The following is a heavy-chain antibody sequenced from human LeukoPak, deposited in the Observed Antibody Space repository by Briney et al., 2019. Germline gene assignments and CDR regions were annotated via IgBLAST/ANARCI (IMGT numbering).Heavy chain of an antibody. CDR1: GFTFSSYA. D-gene: IGHD6-13*01. CDR3: AGDLAAAGYFDY. V-gene: IGHV3-30-3*01. CDR2: ISYDGSNK. Sequence: GGSLRLSCAASGFTFSSYAMHWVRQAPGKGLEWVAIISYDGSNKYYADSVKGRFTISRDNSKNTLYLQMNSLRAEDTAVYSCAGDLAAAGYFDYWGQGTLVTVSS. J-gene: IGHJ4*02.